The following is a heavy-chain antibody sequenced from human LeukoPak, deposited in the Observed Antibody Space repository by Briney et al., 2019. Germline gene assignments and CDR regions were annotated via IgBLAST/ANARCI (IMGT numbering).Heavy chain of an antibody. CDR2: IYYSGST. D-gene: IGHD3-9*01. CDR1: GGSISSYS. CDR3: ARTPFDWTPGY. Sequence: SETLSLTCTVSGGSISSYSWSWIRQPPGKGLEYIGYIYYSGSTNYNPSLKSRVTISVDTSKNQFSLKLSSVTAADTAVYYCARTPFDWTPGYWGQGTLVTVSS. V-gene: IGHV4-59*08. J-gene: IGHJ4*02.